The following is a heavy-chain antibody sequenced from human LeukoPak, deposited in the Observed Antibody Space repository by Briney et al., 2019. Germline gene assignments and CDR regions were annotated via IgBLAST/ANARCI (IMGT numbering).Heavy chain of an antibody. D-gene: IGHD5-12*01. Sequence: SKTLSLTCTVSGGSISSYYWSWIRQPPGKGLEWIGYIYYSGSTNYNPSLKSRVTISVDTSKNQFSLKLSSVTAADTAVYYCAGGIGGYVPPDYWGQGTLVTVSS. CDR1: GGSISSYY. J-gene: IGHJ4*02. CDR3: AGGIGGYVPPDY. V-gene: IGHV4-59*01. CDR2: IYYSGST.